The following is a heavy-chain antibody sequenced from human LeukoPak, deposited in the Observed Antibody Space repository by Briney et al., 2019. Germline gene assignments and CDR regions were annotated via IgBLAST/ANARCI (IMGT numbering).Heavy chain of an antibody. Sequence: GGSLRLSCAASGFTFSSYAMGWVRQAPGKGLEWVSDITISGGTTHFYSDSAKGRFTISRDNSKNTLYLEMNSLRAEDTAVYYCARDNTVVAATRDFDYWGQGTLVTVSS. CDR3: ARDNTVVAATRDFDY. V-gene: IGHV3-23*01. CDR1: GFTFSSYA. CDR2: ITISGGTT. D-gene: IGHD2-15*01. J-gene: IGHJ4*02.